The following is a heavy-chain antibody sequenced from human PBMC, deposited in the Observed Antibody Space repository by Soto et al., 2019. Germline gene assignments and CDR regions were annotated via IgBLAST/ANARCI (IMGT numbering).Heavy chain of an antibody. J-gene: IGHJ6*02. D-gene: IGHD3-10*01. CDR3: ARDRGHRYARMDV. CDR2: INPSGGST. V-gene: IGHV1-46*01. Sequence: QVQLVQSGAEVKKPGGSVKVSCKASGYTFTSYYMHWVRQAPGQGLEWMGIINPSGGSTSYAQKFQGRVTMTRDTSTSTVYMELSSLRSEDTAVYYCARDRGHRYARMDVWGQGTTVTVSS. CDR1: GYTFTSYY.